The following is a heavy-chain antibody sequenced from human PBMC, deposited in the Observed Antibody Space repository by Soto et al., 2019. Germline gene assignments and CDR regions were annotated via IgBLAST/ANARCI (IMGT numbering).Heavy chain of an antibody. CDR3: AREGHLQDFDY. V-gene: IGHV3-21*01. Sequence: GGSLRLSCAGSGFTFSNYSMNWVRQAPGKGLEWVSSISSGSDYIYYADSLKGRFTISRDNPKNSLYLQIDSLRAEDTAVYYCAREGHLQDFDYWGQGTLVTVSS. CDR2: ISSGSDYI. CDR1: GFTFSNYS. J-gene: IGHJ4*02.